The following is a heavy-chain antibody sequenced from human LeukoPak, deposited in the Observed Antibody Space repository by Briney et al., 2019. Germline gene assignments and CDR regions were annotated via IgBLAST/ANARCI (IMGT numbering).Heavy chain of an antibody. Sequence: PSGALSLTCAVSGGSISSSNWWSWVRQPPGKGLEWIGEIYHSGSTNYNPSLKSQVTISVDKSKNQFSLKLSSVTAADTAVYYCASPPLNCSSTSCYGRYFDYWGQGTLVTVSS. V-gene: IGHV4-4*02. CDR1: GGSISSSNW. D-gene: IGHD2-2*01. CDR2: IYHSGST. CDR3: ASPPLNCSSTSCYGRYFDY. J-gene: IGHJ4*02.